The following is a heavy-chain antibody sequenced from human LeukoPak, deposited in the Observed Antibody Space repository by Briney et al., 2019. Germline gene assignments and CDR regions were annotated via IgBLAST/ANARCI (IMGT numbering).Heavy chain of an antibody. V-gene: IGHV1-2*02. CDR3: VTFNYGLDV. CDR2: INPISGAT. CDR1: GYSFTAYS. Sequence: ASVKVSCKASGYSFTAYSLHWVRQAPGQGLEWMGWINPISGATNYAQKFQGRVTMTRDTPISTAYMELSRLRSDDTALYYCVTFNYGLDVWGQGTTVTVSS. J-gene: IGHJ6*02.